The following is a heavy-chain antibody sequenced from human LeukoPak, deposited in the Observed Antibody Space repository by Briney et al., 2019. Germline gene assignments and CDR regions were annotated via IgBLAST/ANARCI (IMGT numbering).Heavy chain of an antibody. CDR3: ARRGWGILRWLQS. J-gene: IGHJ5*02. D-gene: IGHD5-24*01. Sequence: SETLSLTCAVSGVSISSGGYSWSWIRQPPGKGLEWIGYIYYSGSTYYNPSLKSRVTISVDTSKNQFSLKLSSVTAADTAVYYCARRGWGILRWLQSWGQGTLVTVSS. CDR2: IYYSGST. CDR1: GVSISSGGYS. V-gene: IGHV4-30-4*07.